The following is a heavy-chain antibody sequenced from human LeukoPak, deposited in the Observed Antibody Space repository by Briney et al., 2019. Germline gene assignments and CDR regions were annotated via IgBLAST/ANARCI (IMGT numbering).Heavy chain of an antibody. CDR3: AREARGRNGYYYDY. CDR1: GGSISSYH. D-gene: IGHD3-22*01. V-gene: IGHV4-59*01. Sequence: SETLSLTCAVSGGSISSYHWSWIRQPPGEALEWIGDISYSGSTNHNPTLKSRATISSDTSKNQFSLILTPLTAADTAVYYCAREARGRNGYYYDYWGQGTLVTVSS. J-gene: IGHJ4*02. CDR2: ISYSGST.